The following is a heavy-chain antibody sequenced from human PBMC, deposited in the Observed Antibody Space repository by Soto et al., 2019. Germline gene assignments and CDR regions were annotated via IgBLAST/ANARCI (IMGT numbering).Heavy chain of an antibody. D-gene: IGHD3-10*01. CDR3: AKRESIRYYYGTATRLTDYYFDY. Sequence: GSLRLSCAASGFTFRCYGMPLVGQAAGYGLEWVAVISYDGSNKYYADSVKGRFTISRDNSKNTLYLQMNSLRAEDTAVYYCAKRESIRYYYGTATRLTDYYFDYWGQGP. CDR1: GFTFRCYG. V-gene: IGHV3-30*18. J-gene: IGHJ4*02. CDR2: ISYDGSNK.